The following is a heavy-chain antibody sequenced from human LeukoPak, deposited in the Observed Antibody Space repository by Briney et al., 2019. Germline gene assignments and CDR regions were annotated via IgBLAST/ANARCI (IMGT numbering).Heavy chain of an antibody. V-gene: IGHV1-69*06. J-gene: IGHJ6*03. CDR2: IIPIFGTA. CDR3: ARGGSGRLAYCGGDCYYYMDV. Sequence: ASVKVSCKASGGTFSSYAISWVRQAPGQGLEWMGRIIPIFGTANYAQKFQGRVTITADKSTSTAYMELSSLRSEDTAVYYCARGGSGRLAYCGGDCYYYMDVWGKGTTVIVSS. D-gene: IGHD2-21*01. CDR1: GGTFSSYA.